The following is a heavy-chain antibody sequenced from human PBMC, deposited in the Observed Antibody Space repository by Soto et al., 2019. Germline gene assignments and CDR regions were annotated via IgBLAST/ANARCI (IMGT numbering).Heavy chain of an antibody. J-gene: IGHJ4*02. CDR3: TKANRYCSGANCFTFDY. V-gene: IGHV3-23*01. CDR2: FSSGGGGT. Sequence: AGGLLRHSCTAAGVTCSNYAMSWVSQAPGKGLEWVSTFSSGGGGTYYADSVKGRFTISRDNSKNTLSLQMNSLRAEDTAVYYCTKANRYCSGANCFTFDYWGLGTLVTVSS. D-gene: IGHD2-15*01. CDR1: GVTCSNYA.